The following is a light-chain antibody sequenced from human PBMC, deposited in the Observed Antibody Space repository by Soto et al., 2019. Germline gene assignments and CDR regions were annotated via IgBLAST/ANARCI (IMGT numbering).Light chain of an antibody. CDR1: QSIAGY. CDR2: AAS. CDR3: QQAYRTPWT. V-gene: IGKV1-39*01. Sequence: DIQLTQSPSSLSASVGDRVTITCRASQSIAGYLNWLQQKPGRAPQLLIYAASRLHSGVPSRFSGSGSGTDFTFTISSLQPEDFATYYCQQAYRTPWTFGQGTKVDIK. J-gene: IGKJ1*01.